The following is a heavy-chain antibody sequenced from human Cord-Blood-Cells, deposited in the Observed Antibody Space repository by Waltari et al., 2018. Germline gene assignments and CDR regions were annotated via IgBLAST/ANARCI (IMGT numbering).Heavy chain of an antibody. CDR3: ARVPRGCSSTSCYWYFDL. CDR1: GYTFTSYA. J-gene: IGHJ2*01. V-gene: IGHV1-3*01. D-gene: IGHD2-2*01. CDR2: INAGNGNT. Sequence: QVQLVQSGAEVKKPGASVKVSCKASGYTFTSYAMHWVRQAPGQRLELMGWINAGNGNTKYSQKFQGRVTITRDTSASTAYMELSSLRSEDTAVYYCARVPRGCSSTSCYWYFDLWGRGTLATVSS.